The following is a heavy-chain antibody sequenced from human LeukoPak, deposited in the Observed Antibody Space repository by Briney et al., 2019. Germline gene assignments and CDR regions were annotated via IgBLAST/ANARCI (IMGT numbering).Heavy chain of an antibody. CDR3: AREGGTIFGVVRPTPFDY. V-gene: IGHV1-69*13. CDR2: IIPIFGTA. J-gene: IGHJ4*02. CDR1: GGTFSSYA. D-gene: IGHD3-3*01. Sequence: VASVKVSCKASGGTFSSYAISWVRQAPGQGLEWMGEIIPIFGTANYAQKFQGRVTITADESTSTAYMELSSLRSEDTAVYYCAREGGTIFGVVRPTPFDYWGQGTLVTVSS.